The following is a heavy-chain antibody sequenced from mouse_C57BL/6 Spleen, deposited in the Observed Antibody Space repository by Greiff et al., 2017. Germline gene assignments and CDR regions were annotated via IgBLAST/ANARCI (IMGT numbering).Heavy chain of an antibody. V-gene: IGHV1-52*01. D-gene: IGHD1-1*01. Sequence: QVQLKQPGAELVRPGSSVKLSCKASGYTFTSYWMHWVKQRPIQGLEWIGNIDPSDSETHYNQKFKDKATLTVDKSSSTAYMQLSSLTSEDSAVYYCARSPHYYGNSYGYFDVWGTGTTVTVSS. J-gene: IGHJ1*03. CDR3: ARSPHYYGNSYGYFDV. CDR2: IDPSDSET. CDR1: GYTFTSYW.